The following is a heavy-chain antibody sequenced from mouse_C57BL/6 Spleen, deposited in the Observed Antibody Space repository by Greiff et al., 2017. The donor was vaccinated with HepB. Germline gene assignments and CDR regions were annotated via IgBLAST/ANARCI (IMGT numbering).Heavy chain of an antibody. CDR3: ARNYYGSSQPYYYAMDY. V-gene: IGHV1-52*01. J-gene: IGHJ4*01. Sequence: VQLQQPGAELVRPGSSVKLSCKASGYTFTSYWMHWVKQRPIQGLEWIGNIDPSDSETHYNQKFKDKATLTVDKSSSTAYMQLSSLTSEYSAVYYCARNYYGSSQPYYYAMDYWGQGTSVTVSS. CDR2: IDPSDSET. CDR1: GYTFTSYW. D-gene: IGHD1-1*01.